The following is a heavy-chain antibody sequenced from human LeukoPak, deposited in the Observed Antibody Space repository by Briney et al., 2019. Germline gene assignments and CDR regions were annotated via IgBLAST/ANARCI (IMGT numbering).Heavy chain of an antibody. CDR3: ARAHRRSSGYHKGFDY. CDR1: GGSISSSSYY. CDR2: IYYSGST. V-gene: IGHV4-39*07. Sequence: PSETLSLTGTVSGGSISSSSYYWGWIRQPPGKGLEWIGSIYYSGSTYYNPSLKSRVTISVDTSKNQFSLKLSSVTAADTAVYYCARAHRRSSGYHKGFDYWGQGTLVTVSS. D-gene: IGHD3-22*01. J-gene: IGHJ4*02.